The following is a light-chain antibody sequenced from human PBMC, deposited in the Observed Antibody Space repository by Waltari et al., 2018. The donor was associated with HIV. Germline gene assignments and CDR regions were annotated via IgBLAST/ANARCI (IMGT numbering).Light chain of an antibody. CDR1: QDISGA. Sequence: IQLTQSPSSLSASVGDRVTITCRVSQDISGALAWYQQKPGKPPKLLIHDASILETGVPSKFSGSGAGADFTLTISSLQPEDFATYYCQQFNSYPLTFGAGTTVEIK. J-gene: IGKJ4*01. CDR3: QQFNSYPLT. V-gene: IGKV1-13*02. CDR2: DAS.